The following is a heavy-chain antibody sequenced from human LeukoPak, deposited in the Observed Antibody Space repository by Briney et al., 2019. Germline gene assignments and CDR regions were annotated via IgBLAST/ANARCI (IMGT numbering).Heavy chain of an antibody. CDR3: ARGPLSYSRTSPIYYFDY. CDR1: GYTFTSYG. CDR2: IIPIFGTA. J-gene: IGHJ4*02. V-gene: IGHV1-69*13. Sequence: SVKVSCKASGYTFTSYGISWVRQAPGQGLEWMGGIIPIFGTANYAQKFQGRVTITADESTSTAYMELSSLRSEDTAVYYCARGPLSYSRTSPIYYFDYWGQGTLVTVSS. D-gene: IGHD6-13*01.